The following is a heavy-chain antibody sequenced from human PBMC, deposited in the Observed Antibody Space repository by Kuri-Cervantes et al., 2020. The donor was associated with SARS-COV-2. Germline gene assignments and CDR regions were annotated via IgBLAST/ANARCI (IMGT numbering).Heavy chain of an antibody. D-gene: IGHD2-21*01. CDR1: GFNLSRAD. V-gene: IGHV3-30*03. CDR3: ATDHFGVHDF. CDR2: ISYDGKKK. Sequence: LSLTCAVSGFNLSRADMHWVRQAPGKGLEWVAVISYDGKKKKCIGSGKGRLTISRDNSQNTVYLRMTNLRTEDTAMYYCATDHFGVHDFWGQGTLVTVSS. J-gene: IGHJ4*02.